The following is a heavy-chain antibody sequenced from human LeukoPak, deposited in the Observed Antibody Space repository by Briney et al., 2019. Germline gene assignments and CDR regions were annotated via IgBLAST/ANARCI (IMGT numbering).Heavy chain of an antibody. CDR2: INHSGST. Sequence: SETLSLTCAVYGGSFSGYYWSWIRQPPGKGLEWIGEINHSGSTNYNPSLKSRVTISVDTSKNQFSLKLSSVTAADTAVYYCARGGFCSSTSCLWDAFDIWGQGTMVTVSS. CDR3: ARGGFCSSTSCLWDAFDI. J-gene: IGHJ3*02. V-gene: IGHV4-34*01. CDR1: GGSFSGYY. D-gene: IGHD2-2*01.